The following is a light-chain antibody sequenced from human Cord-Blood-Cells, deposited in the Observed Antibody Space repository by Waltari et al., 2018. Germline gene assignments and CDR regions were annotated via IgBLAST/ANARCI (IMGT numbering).Light chain of an antibody. J-gene: IGKJ2*01. CDR1: QSVRSSY. V-gene: IGKV3-20*01. CDR3: QQYGSSPYT. CDR2: GAS. Sequence: EIVLTQSPGTLSLSPGESATLSCRASQSVRSSYLAWYQQKPGQAPRLLIYGASSRATGIPDRFSGSGSGTDFTLTISRLEPEDFAVYYCQQYGSSPYTFGQGTKLEIK.